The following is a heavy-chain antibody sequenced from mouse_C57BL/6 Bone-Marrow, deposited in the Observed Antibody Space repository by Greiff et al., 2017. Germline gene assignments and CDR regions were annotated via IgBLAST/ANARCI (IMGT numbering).Heavy chain of an antibody. J-gene: IGHJ2*01. D-gene: IGHD2-3*01. V-gene: IGHV14-4*01. CDR1: GFNIKDDY. Sequence: EVQLQHSGAELVRPGASVKLSCTASGFNIKDDYIHWVKQRPEQGLEWIGWIDPEIGDTEYASKFQGKATITSDTSSNTAYLQLGSLTSEDTAVYYCSSFDGNYFDFWGQGTPLTVAS. CDR3: SSFDGNYFDF. CDR2: IDPEIGDT.